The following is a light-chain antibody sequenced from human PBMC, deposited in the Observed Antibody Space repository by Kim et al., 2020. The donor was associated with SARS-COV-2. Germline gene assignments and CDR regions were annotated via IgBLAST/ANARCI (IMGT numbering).Light chain of an antibody. J-gene: IGKJ2*01. CDR2: LTS. V-gene: IGKV2-28*01. Sequence: DIVMTQSPLSLPVTLGEPASISCRSSQSLLHRNRYNYLDWYLQKPGQSPQLLIHLTSIRASGVPDRLNGSGSGTDFTLRISRVEAEDVGVYYCMQALQAPYTFGQGTKLEI. CDR3: MQALQAPYT. CDR1: QSLLHRNRYNY.